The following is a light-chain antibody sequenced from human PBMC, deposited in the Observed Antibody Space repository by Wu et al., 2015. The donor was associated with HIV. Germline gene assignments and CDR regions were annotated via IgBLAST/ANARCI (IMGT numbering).Light chain of an antibody. CDR3: QQRTNPWT. V-gene: IGKV3D-20*02. J-gene: IGKJ1*01. Sequence: EIVLTQSPGTLSLSPGERATLSCRASQSVRSNYLAWYQQKRGQAPRLLIFDASNRATGIPARFSGSGSGTDFTLTISRLEPEDFAVYYCQQRTNPWTFGQGTKVEI. CDR1: QSVRSNY. CDR2: DAS.